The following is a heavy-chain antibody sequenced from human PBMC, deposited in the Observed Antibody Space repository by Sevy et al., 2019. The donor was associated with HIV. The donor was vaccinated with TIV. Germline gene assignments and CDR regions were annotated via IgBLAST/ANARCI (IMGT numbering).Heavy chain of an antibody. CDR3: ARQSHFDWSLYLDY. D-gene: IGHD3-9*01. CDR1: GFTFGTYG. J-gene: IGHJ4*02. CDR2: IWFDGSEK. V-gene: IGHV3-33*08. Sequence: GGSLRLSCAASGFTFGTYGMYWVRQAPGKGLEWVAVIWFDGSEKYYADSVKGRFTISRDNSKNALYLEMYSLRVEDTAVYYCARQSHFDWSLYLDYWGQGALVTVSS.